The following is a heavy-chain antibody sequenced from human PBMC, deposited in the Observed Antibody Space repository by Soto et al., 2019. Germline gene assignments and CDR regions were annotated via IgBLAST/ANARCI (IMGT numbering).Heavy chain of an antibody. Sequence: QVQLQESGPGLVKPSETLSLTCTVSGGSISGYYWSWIRQSPEKGLEWIGHVYYSGSTKYNPSLKSRVTISVETSKNLCALNLASVSAAGAAVYYCATTVTTLCDWFDPWGEGILVTVSS. V-gene: IGHV4-59*12. CDR1: GGSISGYY. D-gene: IGHD4-4*01. CDR2: VYYSGST. J-gene: IGHJ5*02. CDR3: ATTVTTLCDWFDP.